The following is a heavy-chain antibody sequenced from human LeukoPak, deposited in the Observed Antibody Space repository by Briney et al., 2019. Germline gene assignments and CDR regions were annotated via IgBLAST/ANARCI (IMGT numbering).Heavy chain of an antibody. CDR2: IKEDGSEK. J-gene: IGHJ6*02. CDR1: GFTFSSYA. V-gene: IGHV3-7*01. CDR3: ARGFDSYNGMDV. Sequence: SGGSLRLSCAASGFTFSSYAMSWVRQAPGKGLEWVANIKEDGSEKYYVDSVKGRFTNSRDHAKNSLYLQMNSLRVDDTAVYYCARGFDSYNGMDVWGQGTTVTVSS. D-gene: IGHD3-9*01.